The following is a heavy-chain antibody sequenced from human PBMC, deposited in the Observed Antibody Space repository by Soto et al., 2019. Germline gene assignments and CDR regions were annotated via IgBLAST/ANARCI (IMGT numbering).Heavy chain of an antibody. CDR3: ARDDDRNDNAFDM. J-gene: IGHJ3*02. D-gene: IGHD1-1*01. V-gene: IGHV3-33*08. Sequence: VQLVESGGGLVQPGGSLRLSCAASGFTFSSYSMNWVRQAPGKGLEWVAVIWNDGSKTVHADSVKGRLTISRDNSGNTLYLQMNNLRAEDTALYYCARDDDRNDNAFDMWGQGTMVTVSP. CDR2: IWNDGSKT. CDR1: GFTFSSYS.